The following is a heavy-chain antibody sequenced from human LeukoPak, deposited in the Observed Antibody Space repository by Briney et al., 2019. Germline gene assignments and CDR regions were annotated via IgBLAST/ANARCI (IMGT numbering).Heavy chain of an antibody. CDR3: ARAVRGVNYCYMDV. J-gene: IGHJ6*03. CDR2: IGDSGDTT. V-gene: IGHV3-23*01. D-gene: IGHD3-10*01. CDR1: GFTFSTYS. Sequence: GGSLRLSCAASGFTFSTYSMTWVRQAPGKGLEWVSSIGDSGDTTYYADSVKGRFTISRDNSKNTLYLQMGSLRAEDMAVYYCARAVRGVNYCYMDVWGKGTTVTVSS.